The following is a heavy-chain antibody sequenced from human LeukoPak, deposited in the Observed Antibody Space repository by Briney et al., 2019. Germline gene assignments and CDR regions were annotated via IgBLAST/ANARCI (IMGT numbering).Heavy chain of an antibody. V-gene: IGHV4-39*07. CDR1: GGSISSSIYY. D-gene: IGHD6-25*01. CDR3: ASYSSATGYFDY. CDR2: IYYSGTT. Sequence: SETLSLTCTVSGGSISSSIYYWGWIRQPPGKGLEWIGSIYYSGTTYYNPSLKSRVTISIDTSKSQFSLKLSSVTAADTAVYYCASYSSATGYFDYWGQGTLVTVSS. J-gene: IGHJ4*02.